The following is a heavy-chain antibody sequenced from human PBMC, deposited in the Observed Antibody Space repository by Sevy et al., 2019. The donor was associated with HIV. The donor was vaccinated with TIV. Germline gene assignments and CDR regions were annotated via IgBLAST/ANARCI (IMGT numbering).Heavy chain of an antibody. CDR1: GYNFTSYW. Sequence: GESLKISCKGSGYNFTSYWIGWVRQMPGKGLEWMGIILPSDSDTGYSPSFQGQVTISVDKSINTAYLQWNSLKASDTAIYYCARQGDSDGFDYWGQGTLVTVSS. CDR2: ILPSDSDT. V-gene: IGHV5-51*01. D-gene: IGHD2-21*02. J-gene: IGHJ4*02. CDR3: ARQGDSDGFDY.